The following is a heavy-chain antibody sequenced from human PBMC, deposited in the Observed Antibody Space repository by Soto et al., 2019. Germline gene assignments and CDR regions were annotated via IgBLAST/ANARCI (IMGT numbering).Heavy chain of an antibody. CDR2: IYYSENT. CDR1: GFTFSSYA. CDR3: ATHPPYGPLDY. Sequence: GSLRLSCAASGFTFSSYAMSWVRQAPGKGLEWIGNIYYSENTYYNPSIKSRVTISVDTSKNQFSLRLTSVTAADTAVYYCATHPPYGPLDYWGQGTLVTVSS. J-gene: IGHJ4*02. V-gene: IGHV4-39*01. D-gene: IGHD4-17*01.